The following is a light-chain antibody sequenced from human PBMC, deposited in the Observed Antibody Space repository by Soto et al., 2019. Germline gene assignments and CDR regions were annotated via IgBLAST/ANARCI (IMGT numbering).Light chain of an antibody. CDR2: DVS. Sequence: EIQVTQSPPSLAASVGDRGTLTCRASQDIGNWMTWYQQKPGKAPKLLIYDVSALPRGVPSRFSGSGSGTDFSLTINSLQSEDFAVYYCQQYNKWPLTFGGWTKVDIK. CDR3: QQYNKWPLT. V-gene: IGKV1D-16*01. J-gene: IGKJ4*01. CDR1: QDIGNW.